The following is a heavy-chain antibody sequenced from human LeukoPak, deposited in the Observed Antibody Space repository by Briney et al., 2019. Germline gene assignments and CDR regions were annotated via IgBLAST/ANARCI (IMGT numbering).Heavy chain of an antibody. CDR1: GYSFTNYW. Sequence: GESLQISCQGSGYSFTNYWIGWVRQLPGKGLEWMGIMYPGDSDTRYSPSFQGQVTISADKSISTAYLQWSSLKASDTAMYYCARARYCSSTSCPSPYYYYYMDVWGKGTTVTVSS. D-gene: IGHD2-2*01. V-gene: IGHV5-51*06. CDR2: MYPGDSDT. J-gene: IGHJ6*03. CDR3: ARARYCSSTSCPSPYYYYYMDV.